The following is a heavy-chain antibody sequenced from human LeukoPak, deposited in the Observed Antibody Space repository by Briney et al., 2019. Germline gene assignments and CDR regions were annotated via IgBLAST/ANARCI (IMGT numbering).Heavy chain of an antibody. V-gene: IGHV1-18*01. CDR2: ISAYNGNT. Sequence: ASVKVSCKASGYTFTSYGISWVRQAPGQGLEWMGRISAYNGNTNYAQKLQGRVTMTTDTSTSTAYMELRSLRSDDTAVFYCARDYCSSTSCYNNRGYWGQGTLVTVSS. CDR3: ARDYCSSTSCYNNRGY. CDR1: GYTFTSYG. D-gene: IGHD2-2*02. J-gene: IGHJ4*02.